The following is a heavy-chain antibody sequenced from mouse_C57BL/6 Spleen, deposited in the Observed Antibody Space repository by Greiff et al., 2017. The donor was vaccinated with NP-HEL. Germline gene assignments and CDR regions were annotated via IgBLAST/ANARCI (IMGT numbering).Heavy chain of an antibody. CDR3: APYYYGGGFAY. J-gene: IGHJ3*01. CDR2: IYPGDGDT. D-gene: IGHD1-1*01. Sequence: VQLQQSGPELVKPGASVKISCKASGYAFSSSWMNWVKQRPGKGLEWIGRIYPGDGDTNYNGKFKGKATLTADKSSSTAYMQLSSRTSEDSAVYFGAPYYYGGGFAYWGQGTLVTVSA. V-gene: IGHV1-82*01. CDR1: GYAFSSSW.